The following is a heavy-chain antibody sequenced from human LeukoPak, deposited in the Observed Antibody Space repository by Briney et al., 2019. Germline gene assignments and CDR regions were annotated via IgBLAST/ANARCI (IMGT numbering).Heavy chain of an antibody. CDR1: GGSISSGGYY. Sequence: SQTLSLTCTVSGGSISSGGYYWSWIRQHPGKGLEWIGYIYYSGSTYYNPSLKSRVIISVDTSKNQFSLKLSSVTAADTAVYYCARRPFYYYDSSGYYDYWGQGTLVTVSS. CDR2: IYYSGST. V-gene: IGHV4-31*03. D-gene: IGHD3-22*01. CDR3: ARRPFYYYDSSGYYDY. J-gene: IGHJ4*02.